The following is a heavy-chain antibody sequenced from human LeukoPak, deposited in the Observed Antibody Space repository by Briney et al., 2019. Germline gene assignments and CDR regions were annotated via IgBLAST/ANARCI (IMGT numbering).Heavy chain of an antibody. CDR1: GYTFTSYY. CDR2: INTSGGST. CDR3: ARPESLLWFGELAGGLDY. J-gene: IGHJ4*02. Sequence: ASVKVSCKASGYTFTSYYMHWVRQAPGQGLEWMGIINTSGGSTSYAQKFQGRVTMTRDTSTSTVYMELSSLRSENTAVYYWARPESLLWFGELAGGLDYWGQGTLVTVSS. V-gene: IGHV1-46*01. D-gene: IGHD3-10*01.